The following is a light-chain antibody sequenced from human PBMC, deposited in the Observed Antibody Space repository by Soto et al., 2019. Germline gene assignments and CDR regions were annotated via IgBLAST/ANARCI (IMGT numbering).Light chain of an antibody. Sequence: QSALTQPASVSGSPGQSITISCTGTSSDVGGYNYVSWYQQHPGKAPKLMIYEVSKRPSGVSNRFSGSKSGNTASLTISGLQAEDEADYYCSSYISGRYVVFGGGTKLTVL. CDR2: EVS. J-gene: IGLJ2*01. V-gene: IGLV2-14*01. CDR1: SSDVGGYNY. CDR3: SSYISGRYVV.